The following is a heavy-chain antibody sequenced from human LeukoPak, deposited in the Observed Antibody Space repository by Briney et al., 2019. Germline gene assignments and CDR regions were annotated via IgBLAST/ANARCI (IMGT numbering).Heavy chain of an antibody. CDR1: GYSISSGYY. Sequence: SETLSLTCAVSGYSISSGYYWGWIRQPPGKGLEWIGSIYHSGSTYYNPSLKSRVTISVDTSKNQFSLKLSSVTAADTAVYYCAREDGFDSVRGWFDPWGQGTLVTVSS. CDR3: AREDGFDSVRGWFDP. CDR2: IYHSGST. V-gene: IGHV4-38-2*02. D-gene: IGHD3-9*01. J-gene: IGHJ5*02.